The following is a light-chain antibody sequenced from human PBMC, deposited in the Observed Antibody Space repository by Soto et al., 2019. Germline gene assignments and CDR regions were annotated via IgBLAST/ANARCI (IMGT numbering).Light chain of an antibody. CDR2: GAF. CDR1: QSVSSNY. Sequence: EIVLTQSPGTLSLSPGERATLSCRASQSVSSNYVAWYQQRPGQAPRLLIYGAFRRATGIPDRFSGSGSGTDFTLTISRLEPEDFAVYYCQQYGSSPLFTFGPGTKVDIK. J-gene: IGKJ3*01. CDR3: QQYGSSPLFT. V-gene: IGKV3-20*01.